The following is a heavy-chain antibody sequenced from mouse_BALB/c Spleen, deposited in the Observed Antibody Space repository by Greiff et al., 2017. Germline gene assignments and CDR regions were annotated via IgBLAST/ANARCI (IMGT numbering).Heavy chain of an antibody. CDR3: ARYGNTWFAY. CDR1: GYAFSSYW. CDR2: IYPGDGDT. D-gene: IGHD2-1*01. V-gene: IGHV1-80*01. J-gene: IGHJ3*01. Sequence: QVQLQQSGAELVRPGSSVKISCKASGYAFSSYWMNWVKQRPGQGLEWIGQIYPGDGDTNYNGKFKGKATLTADKSSSTAYMQLSSLTSEDSAVYFCARYGNTWFAYWGQGTLVTVSA.